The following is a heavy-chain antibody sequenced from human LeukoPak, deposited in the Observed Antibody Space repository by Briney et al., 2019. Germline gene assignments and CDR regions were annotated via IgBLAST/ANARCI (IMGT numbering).Heavy chain of an antibody. CDR2: IKGSGGGS. Sequence: PGGSLRLSCEASGFPFSDYAMTWVRQAPGKGLEWVSSIKGSGGGSSYADSVKGRFTMTRDNSKNTLYLQMNSLRAGDTAVYFCGRDPNGDYVGAFEFWGQGTLVTVSS. D-gene: IGHD4-17*01. CDR3: GRDPNGDYVGAFEF. CDR1: GFPFSDYA. V-gene: IGHV3-23*01. J-gene: IGHJ3*01.